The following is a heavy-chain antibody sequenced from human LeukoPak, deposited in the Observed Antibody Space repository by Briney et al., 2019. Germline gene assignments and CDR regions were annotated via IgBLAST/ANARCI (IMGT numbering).Heavy chain of an antibody. CDR2: IYHSGST. Sequence: SETLSLTCAVSGGSISSSNWWSWVRQPPGKGLEWIGEIYHSGSTNYNPSLKSRVTISVDKSKNQFSLKLSSVTAADTAVYYCATYDYGGNSGAFDIWGQGTMVTVSS. CDR3: ATYDYGGNSGAFDI. V-gene: IGHV4-4*02. J-gene: IGHJ3*02. CDR1: GGSISSSNW. D-gene: IGHD4-23*01.